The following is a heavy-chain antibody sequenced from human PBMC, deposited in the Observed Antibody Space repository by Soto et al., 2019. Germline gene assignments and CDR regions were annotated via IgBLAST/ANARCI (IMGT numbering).Heavy chain of an antibody. CDR3: ARVGGIAVAGTGGDYFDY. D-gene: IGHD6-19*01. CDR2: IYYSGST. CDR1: GGSISSGGYY. V-gene: IGHV4-31*03. Sequence: SETQSLTCTVSGGSISSGGYYWSWIRQHPGKGLEWIGYIYYSGSTYYNPSLKSRVTISVDTSKNQFSLKLSSVTAADTAVYYCARVGGIAVAGTGGDYFDYWGQGTLVTVS. J-gene: IGHJ4*02.